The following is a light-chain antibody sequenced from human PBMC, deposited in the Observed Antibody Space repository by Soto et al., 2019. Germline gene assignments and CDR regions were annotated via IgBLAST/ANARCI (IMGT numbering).Light chain of an antibody. J-gene: IGKJ5*01. V-gene: IGKV3-11*01. CDR2: DAS. CDR3: QQRSNWPIT. CDR1: QNIITY. Sequence: EIVLAQSPATLSLSPGERATLSCRASQNIITYLAWYQHKPGQAPRLLISDASDRATGIPARFSGSGSGTDFTLTISSLEPEDFAVYYCQQRSNWPITFGQGTRLEI.